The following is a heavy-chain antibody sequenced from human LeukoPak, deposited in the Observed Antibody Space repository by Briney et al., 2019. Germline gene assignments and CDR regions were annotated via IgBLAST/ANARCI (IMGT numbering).Heavy chain of an antibody. CDR1: GFTFDDYG. CDR3: ARDQSPDDFDDAFDI. D-gene: IGHD3/OR15-3a*01. Sequence: TGGSLRLSCAASGFTFDDYGMSWVRQAPGKGLEWVSGINWNGGSTGYADSVKGRFTISRDNAKNSLYLQMNSLRAEDTALYHCARDQSPDDFDDAFDIWGQGTMVTVSS. V-gene: IGHV3-20*01. J-gene: IGHJ3*02. CDR2: INWNGGST.